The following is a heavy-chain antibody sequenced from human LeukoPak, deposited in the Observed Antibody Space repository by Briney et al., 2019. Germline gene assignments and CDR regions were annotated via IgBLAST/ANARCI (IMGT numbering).Heavy chain of an antibody. D-gene: IGHD3-22*01. J-gene: IGHJ3*02. CDR1: GGSISSYY. CDR2: IYTSGST. CDR3: ARDQRYYDSSGYYYMEGSHEAFDI. Sequence: PSETLSLTCTVSGGSISSYYWSWIRQPAGKGLEWIGRIYTSGSTNYNPSFKRQVTMSLDKSKNQFSLKLSSVTAAHTAVYYCARDQRYYDSSGYYYMEGSHEAFDIWGQGTMVTVSS. V-gene: IGHV4-4*07.